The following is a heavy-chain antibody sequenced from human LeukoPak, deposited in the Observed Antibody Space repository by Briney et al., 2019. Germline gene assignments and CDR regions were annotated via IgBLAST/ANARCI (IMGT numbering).Heavy chain of an antibody. V-gene: IGHV1-46*03. J-gene: IGHJ4*02. CDR2: INPSGGST. D-gene: IGHD2-15*01. CDR3: ARVDCSGGRCYTAHNFDY. CDR1: GYTFTSYY. Sequence: ASVKVSCKXSGYTFTSYYIHWVRQAPGQGLEWMGIINPSGGSTSYAPKFQGRVTVTRDTSTNTVYMELSSLRSEDTAVYYCARVDCSGGRCYTAHNFDYWGQGTLVTVSS.